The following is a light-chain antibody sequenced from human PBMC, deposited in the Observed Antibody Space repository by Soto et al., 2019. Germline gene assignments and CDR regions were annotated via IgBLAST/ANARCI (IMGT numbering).Light chain of an antibody. Sequence: EILLTQSPDSLSLSPGDRATLSCRASQSFSSTFFAWYQQKPGQAPRLLIYGASSRATGIPDRFSGSGSGTDFTLPISRLEPEDFAVYYCQQYASSVTFGQGTKVEIK. CDR1: QSFSSTF. V-gene: IGKV3-20*01. J-gene: IGKJ1*01. CDR2: GAS. CDR3: QQYASSVT.